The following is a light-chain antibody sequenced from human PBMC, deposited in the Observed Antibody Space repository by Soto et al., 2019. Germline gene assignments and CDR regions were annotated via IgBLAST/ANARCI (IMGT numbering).Light chain of an antibody. J-gene: IGKJ1*01. CDR3: QQHYSTTPT. Sequence: DIVMTQSPDSLAVSLGERATINCKSSQSVLYISNNKNYFAWYQQKPGQPPKPPLYWASTRESGVPDRFSCSGPGTDFTRTISGLQAEDVEVDYCQQHYSTTPTFGQGTKVDIK. CDR1: QSVLYISNNKNY. CDR2: WAS. V-gene: IGKV4-1*01.